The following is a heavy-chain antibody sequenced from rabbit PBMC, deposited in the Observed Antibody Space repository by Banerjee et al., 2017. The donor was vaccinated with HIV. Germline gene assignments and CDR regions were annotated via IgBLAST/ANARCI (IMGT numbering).Heavy chain of an antibody. CDR3: ARDQAYAYGGMAFAAGAFNL. J-gene: IGHJ4*01. Sequence: EESGGDLVKPEGSLTLTCTASGFSFSGSYWICWVRQAPGKGLEWIACIYAGSSGSTYYASWAKGRFTISKTSSTTVTLQMTSLTVADTATYFCARDQAYAYGGMAFAAGAFNLWGPGTLVTVS. D-gene: IGHD6-1*01. V-gene: IGHV1S45*01. CDR2: IYAGSSGST. CDR1: GFSFSGSYW.